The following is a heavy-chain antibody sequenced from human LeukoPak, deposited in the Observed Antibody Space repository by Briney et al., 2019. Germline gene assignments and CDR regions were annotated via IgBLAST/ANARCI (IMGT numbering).Heavy chain of an antibody. V-gene: IGHV3-9*01. Sequence: PGGSLRLSCAASGFTFYDYAMHWVRQAPGKGLEWVSAISWNSGTINYADSVKGRFTISRDNAKNSLYLHMRSLRAEDTALYYCLKVGAVLPDAFDVWGQGTMVTVSS. D-gene: IGHD3-16*01. J-gene: IGHJ3*01. CDR2: ISWNSGTI. CDR3: LKVGAVLPDAFDV. CDR1: GFTFYDYA.